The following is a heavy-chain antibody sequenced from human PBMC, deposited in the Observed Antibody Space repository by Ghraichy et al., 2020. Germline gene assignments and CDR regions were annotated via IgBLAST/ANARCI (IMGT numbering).Heavy chain of an antibody. V-gene: IGHV4-34*01. CDR3: AREIDMDV. CDR2: INHSGST. CDR1: GGSFSGYY. Sequence: SETLSLTCAVYGGSFSGYYWSWIRQPPGKGLEWIGEINHSGSTNYNPSRKSRFTISVDTSKNQFSLKLSSVTAADTAVYYCAREIDMDVWGKGTTVTVS. J-gene: IGHJ6*03.